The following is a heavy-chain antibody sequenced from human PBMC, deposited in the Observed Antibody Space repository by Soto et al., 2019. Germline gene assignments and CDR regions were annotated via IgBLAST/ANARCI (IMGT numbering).Heavy chain of an antibody. CDR2: LNKNGGSS. Sequence: LRLSCAASGFTFSIYVMSWVRQAPGKGLEWVSSLNKNGGSSFYADSVKGRFTISRDNSKNTLYLQINSLRVEYTPLYYFAKVPDFYP. CDR3: AKVPDFYP. J-gene: IGHJ5*02. V-gene: IGHV3-23*01. CDR1: GFTFSIYV.